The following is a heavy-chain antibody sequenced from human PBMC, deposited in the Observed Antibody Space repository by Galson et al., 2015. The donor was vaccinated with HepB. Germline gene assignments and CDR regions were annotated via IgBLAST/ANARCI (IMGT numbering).Heavy chain of an antibody. CDR3: AKSLDNWPGGAWWFDP. D-gene: IGHD3-10*01. CDR1: GFTFSSYA. Sequence: SLRLSCAASGFTFSSYAMSWVRQAPGKGLEWVSAISGSGGSTYYADSVKGRFTISRDNSKNTLYLQMNSLRAEDTAVYYCAKSLDNWPGGAWWFDPWGQGTLVTVSS. J-gene: IGHJ5*02. V-gene: IGHV3-23*01. CDR2: ISGSGGST.